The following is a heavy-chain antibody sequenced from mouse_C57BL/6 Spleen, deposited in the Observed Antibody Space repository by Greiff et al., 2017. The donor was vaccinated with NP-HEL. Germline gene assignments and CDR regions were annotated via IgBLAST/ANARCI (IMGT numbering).Heavy chain of an antibody. D-gene: IGHD2-2*01. CDR3: ARSGATMVTTEDY. CDR2: IYPGSGST. CDR1: GYTFTSYW. V-gene: IGHV1-55*01. J-gene: IGHJ2*01. Sequence: QVQLQQPGAELVKPGASVKMSCKASGYTFTSYWITWVKQRPGQGLEWIGDIYPGSGSTNYNEKFKSKATLTVDTSSSTAYMQISSLTSEDSAVYYGARSGATMVTTEDYWGQGTTLTVSS.